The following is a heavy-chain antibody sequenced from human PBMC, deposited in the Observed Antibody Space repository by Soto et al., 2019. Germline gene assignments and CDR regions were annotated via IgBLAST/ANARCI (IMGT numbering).Heavy chain of an antibody. CDR2: INAGNSNA. CDR1: GYTFTSYA. J-gene: IGHJ3*02. Sequence: ASVKVSCKASGYTFTSYAMHWVRQAPGQRLEWMGWINAGNSNAKYSQKFQGRVTITRDTSASTGYMELSSLRSEDTAMYYCASRYGSGRSDAFDIWGQGTMVTVSS. D-gene: IGHD3-10*01. CDR3: ASRYGSGRSDAFDI. V-gene: IGHV1-3*01.